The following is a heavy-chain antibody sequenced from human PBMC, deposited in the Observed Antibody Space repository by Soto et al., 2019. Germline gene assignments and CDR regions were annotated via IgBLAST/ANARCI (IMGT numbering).Heavy chain of an antibody. CDR3: ARVRGYDGSGYRGWYFDL. D-gene: IGHD3-22*01. V-gene: IGHV3-21*01. Sequence: EVQLVESGGGLVKPGGSLRLSCAASGFTFSSYSMNWVRQAPGKGLEWVSSISSSSSYIYYADSVKGRFTISRDNAKNSLYLQMNSLRAEDTAVYYCARVRGYDGSGYRGWYFDLWGRGTLVTVSS. CDR1: GFTFSSYS. CDR2: ISSSSSYI. J-gene: IGHJ2*01.